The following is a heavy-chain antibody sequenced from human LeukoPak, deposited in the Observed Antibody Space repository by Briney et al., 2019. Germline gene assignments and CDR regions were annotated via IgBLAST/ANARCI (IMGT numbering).Heavy chain of an antibody. CDR3: ARGSRVGATIRKYYYYYYYMDV. CDR2: TYYRSKWYN. D-gene: IGHD1-26*01. V-gene: IGHV6-1*01. CDR1: GDSVSSNSAA. J-gene: IGHJ6*03. Sequence: SQTLSLTCAISGDSVSSNSAAWNWIRQSPSRGLEWLGRTYYRSKWYNDYAVSVKSRITINPDTSKNQFSLQLNSVTPEDTAVYYCARGSRVGATIRKYYYYYYYMDVWGKGTTVTVSS.